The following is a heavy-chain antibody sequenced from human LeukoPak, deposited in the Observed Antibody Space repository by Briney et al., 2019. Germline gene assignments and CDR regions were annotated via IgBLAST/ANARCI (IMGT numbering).Heavy chain of an antibody. Sequence: GGSLRLSCAASGLTFSSYSMNWVRQAPGKGLEWVSYISHSTSTIYYADSVKGRFTISRDNAKKSLYLQMNSLRAEDSAVYYCARDEGSWYLVRYYYYMDVWGKGTTVTISS. J-gene: IGHJ6*03. CDR2: ISHSTSTI. D-gene: IGHD6-13*01. CDR3: ARDEGSWYLVRYYYYMDV. CDR1: GLTFSSYS. V-gene: IGHV3-48*01.